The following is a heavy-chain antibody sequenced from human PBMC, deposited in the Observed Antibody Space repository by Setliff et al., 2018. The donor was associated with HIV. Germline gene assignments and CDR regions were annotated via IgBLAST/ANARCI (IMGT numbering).Heavy chain of an antibody. CDR1: GGSISSYY. Sequence: PSETLSLTCTVSGGSISSYYWSWIRQPAGKGLEWIGRIYTSGSTNYNPSLKSRVTMSVDTSKNQFSLKLSSVTAADTAVYYCAVGYSSPYYYYYYMDVWAKGPRSPS. CDR2: IYTSGST. CDR3: AVGYSSPYYYYYYMDV. V-gene: IGHV4-4*07. J-gene: IGHJ6*03. D-gene: IGHD5-18*01.